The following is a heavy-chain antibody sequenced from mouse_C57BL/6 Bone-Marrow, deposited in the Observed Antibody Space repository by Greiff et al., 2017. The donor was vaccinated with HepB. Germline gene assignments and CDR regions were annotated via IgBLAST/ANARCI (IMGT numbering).Heavy chain of an antibody. Sequence: VKLVESGPGLVAPSQSLSITCTVSGFSLTSYGVDWVRQPPGKGLEWLGVIWGGGSTNYNSALMSRLSISKDNSKSQVFLKMNSLQTDDTAMYYCVAKGEAYYGSSYGFAYWGQGTLVTVSA. D-gene: IGHD1-1*01. CDR1: GFSLTSYG. V-gene: IGHV2-9*01. J-gene: IGHJ3*01. CDR3: VAKGEAYYGSSYGFAY. CDR2: IWGGGST.